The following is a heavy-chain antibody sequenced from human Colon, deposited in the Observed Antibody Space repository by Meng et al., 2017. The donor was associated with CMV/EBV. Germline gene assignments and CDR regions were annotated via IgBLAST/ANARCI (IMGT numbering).Heavy chain of an antibody. CDR3: ARRWGRGSIAVAGSSDSSRLLMF. Sequence: ASVKVSCKASGYTFTSYGISWVRQAPGQGLEWMGWISAYNGNTNYAQKFQGRVTMTRNTSIDTAYMELSSLRSEDTAVYYCARRWGRGSIAVAGSSDSSRLLMFWGQGTLVTVSS. CDR2: ISAYNGNT. CDR1: GYTFTSYG. D-gene: IGHD6-19*01. V-gene: IGHV1-18*01. J-gene: IGHJ4*02.